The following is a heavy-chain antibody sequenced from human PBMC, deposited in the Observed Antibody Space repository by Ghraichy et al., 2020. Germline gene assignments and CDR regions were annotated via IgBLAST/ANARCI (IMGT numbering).Heavy chain of an antibody. CDR1: GGSFSGYY. D-gene: IGHD2-2*01. J-gene: IGHJ5*02. CDR3: AREVVVPAARYNWFDP. CDR2: INHSGST. Sequence: SETLSLTCAVYGGSFSGYYWSWIRQSPGKGLEWIGEINHSGSTNYNPSLKSRVTISVDTSKNQFSLKLSSVTAADTAVYYCAREVVVPAARYNWFDPWGQGTLVTVSS. V-gene: IGHV4-34*01.